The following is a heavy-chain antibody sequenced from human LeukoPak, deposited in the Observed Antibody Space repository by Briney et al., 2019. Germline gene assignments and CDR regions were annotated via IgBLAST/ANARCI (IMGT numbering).Heavy chain of an antibody. J-gene: IGHJ4*02. Sequence: SETLSLTCTVSGDSISCSNFYWGWIRQPPGKGLEWIGEIYHSGSTNYNPSLKSRVTISVDKSKKQFSLKLSSVTAADTAVYYCVTNSIGYCSGGNCYQVSDSWGQGSLVTVSS. CDR3: VTNSIGYCSGGNCYQVSDS. D-gene: IGHD2-15*01. CDR1: GDSISCSNFY. V-gene: IGHV4-39*07. CDR2: IYHSGST.